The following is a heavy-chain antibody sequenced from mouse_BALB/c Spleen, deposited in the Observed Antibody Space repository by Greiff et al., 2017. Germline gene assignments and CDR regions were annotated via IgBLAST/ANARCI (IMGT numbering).Heavy chain of an antibody. J-gene: IGHJ4*01. D-gene: IGHD2-4*01. CDR3: ARGGYDYDGYYYAMDY. CDR1: GFTFSSYG. CDR2: INSNGGST. V-gene: IGHV5-6-3*01. Sequence: DVQLVESGGGLVQPGGSLKLSCAASGFTFSSYGMSWVRQTPDKRLELVATINSNGGSTYYPDSVKGRFTISRDNAKNTLYLQMSSLKSEDTAMYYCARGGYDYDGYYYAMDYWGQGTSVTVSS.